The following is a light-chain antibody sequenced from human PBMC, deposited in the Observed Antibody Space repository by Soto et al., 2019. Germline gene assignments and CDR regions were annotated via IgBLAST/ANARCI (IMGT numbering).Light chain of an antibody. CDR2: LNSDGSH. V-gene: IGLV4-69*01. J-gene: IGLJ2*01. CDR1: SGHSSYA. CDR3: QTWGTGIVV. Sequence: QLVLTQSPSASASLGASVNLTCTLSSGHSSYAIAWHQQQPEKGPRYLMVLNSDGSHSKGDGTPDRFSGSSSGAERYLTISSLQAEDEADYYCQTWGTGIVVFGGGTKLTVL.